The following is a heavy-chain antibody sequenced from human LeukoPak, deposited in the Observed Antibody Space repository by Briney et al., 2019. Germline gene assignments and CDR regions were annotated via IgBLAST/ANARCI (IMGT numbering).Heavy chain of an antibody. D-gene: IGHD3-3*01. Sequence: KSSETLSLTCAVYGGSFSGYYWSWMRQPPGKGLEWIGEINHSGSTNYNPSLKSRVTISVDTSKNQFSLKLSSVTAADTAVYYCASHYYDFWSGLDHWGQGTLVTVSS. V-gene: IGHV4-34*01. J-gene: IGHJ4*02. CDR2: INHSGST. CDR3: ASHYYDFWSGLDH. CDR1: GGSFSGYY.